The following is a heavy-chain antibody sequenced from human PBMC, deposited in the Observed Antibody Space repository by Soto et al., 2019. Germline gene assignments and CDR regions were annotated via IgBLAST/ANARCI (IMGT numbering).Heavy chain of an antibody. CDR2: INSDGSST. D-gene: IGHD2-15*01. V-gene: IGHV3-74*01. J-gene: IGHJ4*02. CDR3: ARPTSLGGNPFDY. Sequence: GGSLRLSCAASGFTFSSYWMHWVRQAPGKGLVWVSRINSDGSSTSYADSVKGRFTISRDNAKNTLYLQMNSLRAEDTAVYYCARPTSLGGNPFDYWGQGTLVTVSS. CDR1: GFTFSSYW.